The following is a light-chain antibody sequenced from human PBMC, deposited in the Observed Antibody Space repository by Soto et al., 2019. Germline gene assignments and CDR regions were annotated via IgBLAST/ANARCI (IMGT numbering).Light chain of an antibody. CDR2: DAS. Sequence: IVLTQSPGTLALSPGERATLSCRASQSLNSSYLAWYQQKPGQAPRLLIYDASSRATGIPDRFSGSGSGTDLTLTISRLEPEDSAVYYCQQYGSSPPITFGQGTRLEI. CDR3: QQYGSSPPIT. V-gene: IGKV3-20*01. J-gene: IGKJ5*01. CDR1: QSLNSSY.